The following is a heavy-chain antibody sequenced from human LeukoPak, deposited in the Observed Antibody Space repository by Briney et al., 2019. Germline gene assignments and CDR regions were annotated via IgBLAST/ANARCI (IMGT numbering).Heavy chain of an antibody. J-gene: IGHJ4*01. V-gene: IGHV3-7*01. CDR2: IKHEGSEK. Sequence: GGSLRPSCAASGFTCSNYWMNWVRQAPGKGLEWVANIKHEGSEKYYVDSVKGRFSISRDNAKNPLYLQINSLRAEHTAAYYCARDDNGGYDYWGQRTLVTVSS. CDR1: GFTCSNYW. D-gene: IGHD4/OR15-4a*01. CDR3: ARDDNGGYDY.